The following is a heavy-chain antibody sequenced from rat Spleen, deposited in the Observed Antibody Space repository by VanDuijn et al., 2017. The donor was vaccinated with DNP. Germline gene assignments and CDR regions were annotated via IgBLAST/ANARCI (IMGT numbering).Heavy chain of an antibody. J-gene: IGHJ1*01. Sequence: EVQLVESGGGLVQPGRSLKLSCAASGFTFSDYYMAWVRQAPTKGLEWVASISYDGGSTYYRDSVKGRFTISRDNARSTLYLQMDSLRSEETATYYCARWDNYYWSFDFWGPGTMVTVSS. CDR1: GFTFSDYY. V-gene: IGHV5-20*01. CDR2: ISYDGGST. CDR3: ARWDNYYWSFDF. D-gene: IGHD1-12*02.